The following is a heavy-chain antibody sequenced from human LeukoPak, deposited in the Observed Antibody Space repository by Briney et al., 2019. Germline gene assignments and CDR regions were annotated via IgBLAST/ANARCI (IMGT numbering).Heavy chain of an antibody. CDR2: ISGDGGRT. J-gene: IGHJ6*02. CDR3: AKDIGTGYYYYGMDV. CDR1: GFTFDDYA. Sequence: GGSLRLSCAASGFTFDDYAMHWVRQAPGKGLEWVSLISGDGGRTYYADSVKGRFTISRDNSKNSLYLQMNSLRTEDTALYYCAKDIGTGYYYYGMDVWGQGTTVTVSS. V-gene: IGHV3-43*02. D-gene: IGHD2-8*02.